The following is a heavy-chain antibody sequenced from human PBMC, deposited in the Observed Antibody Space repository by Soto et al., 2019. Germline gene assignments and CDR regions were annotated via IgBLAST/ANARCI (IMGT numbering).Heavy chain of an antibody. J-gene: IGHJ4*02. CDR3: TKRLGSTATTYGDY. Sequence: GSLRLSCTASGFTFSSYDMSWGRQAPGKGLEWVSVISDNGGTTYYADSVKGRFTISRDNSKNTLYLQMNSLRVEDTAVYYCTKRLGSTATTYGDYWGQGTLVTVSS. V-gene: IGHV3-23*01. CDR2: ISDNGGTT. D-gene: IGHD1-1*01. CDR1: GFTFSSYD.